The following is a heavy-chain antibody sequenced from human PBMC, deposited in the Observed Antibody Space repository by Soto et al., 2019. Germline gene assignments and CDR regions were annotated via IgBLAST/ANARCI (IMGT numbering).Heavy chain of an antibody. V-gene: IGHV3-23*01. CDR3: AKSEGMITFGGVISGAFDI. CDR2: ISGSGGST. D-gene: IGHD3-16*01. J-gene: IGHJ3*02. CDR1: GFTFSSYA. Sequence: GGSLRLSCAASGFTFSSYAMSWVRQAPWKGLEWVSAISGSGGSTYYADSVKGRFTISRDNSKNTLYLQMNSLRAEDTAVYYCAKSEGMITFGGVISGAFDIWGQGTMVTVSS.